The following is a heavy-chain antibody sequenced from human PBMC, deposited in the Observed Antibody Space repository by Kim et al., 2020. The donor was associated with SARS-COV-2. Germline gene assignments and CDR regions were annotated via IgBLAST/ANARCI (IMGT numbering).Heavy chain of an antibody. Sequence: GGSLRLSCAASGFTFSSYAMSWVRQAPGKGLEWVSAISGSGGSTYYADSVKGRFTISRDNSKNTLYLQMNSLRAEDTAVYYCAKDSYVGPKHYWYFDLWGRGTLVTVSS. CDR2: ISGSGGST. CDR3: AKDSYVGPKHYWYFDL. CDR1: GFTFSSYA. D-gene: IGHD3-16*01. J-gene: IGHJ2*01. V-gene: IGHV3-23*01.